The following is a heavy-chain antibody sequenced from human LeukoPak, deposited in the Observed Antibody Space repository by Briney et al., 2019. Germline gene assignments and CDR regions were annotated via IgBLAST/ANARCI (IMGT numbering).Heavy chain of an antibody. V-gene: IGHV3-20*04. Sequence: GGSLRLSCAASGFTFDDYGMSWVRQAPGKGLGWVSGINWNGGSTGYADSVKGRFTISRDNAKNSLYLQMNSLRAEDTALYYCARGGYYYDSSGYYDHDYWGQGTLVTVSS. CDR3: ARGGYYYDSSGYYDHDY. CDR2: INWNGGST. J-gene: IGHJ4*02. D-gene: IGHD3-22*01. CDR1: GFTFDDYG.